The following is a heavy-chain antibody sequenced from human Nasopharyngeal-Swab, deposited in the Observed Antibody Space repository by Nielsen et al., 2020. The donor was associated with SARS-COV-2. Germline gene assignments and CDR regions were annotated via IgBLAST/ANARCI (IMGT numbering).Heavy chain of an antibody. CDR3: AREPDSSSWSTNWFDP. D-gene: IGHD6-13*01. J-gene: IGHJ5*02. V-gene: IGHV3-33*01. CDR1: GFTFSSSG. CDR2: IWYYGSNK. Sequence: GGSLRLSCAASGFTFSSSGMPWVRQAPGKGLEWVAVIWYYGSNKYYADSVKGRFTISRDNSKNTLYLQMNSLRAEDTAVYYCAREPDSSSWSTNWFDPWGQGTLVTVSS.